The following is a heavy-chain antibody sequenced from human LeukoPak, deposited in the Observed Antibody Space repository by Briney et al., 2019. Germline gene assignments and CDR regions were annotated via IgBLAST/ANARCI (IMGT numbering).Heavy chain of an antibody. V-gene: IGHV3-30-3*01. Sequence: GGSLRLSCAASGFTFSSYAMHWVRQAPGKGLEWVAVISYDGSNKYYADSVKGRFTISRDNSKNTLYLQMNSLRAEDTAVYYCARRGSIIRRYYYYYMDVWGKGTTVTVSS. CDR3: ARRGSIIRRYYYYYMDV. J-gene: IGHJ6*03. CDR1: GFTFSSYA. CDR2: ISYDGSNK. D-gene: IGHD6-13*01.